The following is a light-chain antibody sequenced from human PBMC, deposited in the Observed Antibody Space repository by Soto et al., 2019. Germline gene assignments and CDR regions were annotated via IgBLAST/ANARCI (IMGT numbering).Light chain of an antibody. CDR1: SSDVGGYKY. CDR2: DVN. V-gene: IGLV2-11*01. J-gene: IGLJ3*02. Sequence: QSALTQPRSVSGSPGQSVTISCTGTSSDVGGYKYVSWYQQHPGKAPQLMIYDVNKRPSGVPDRFSGSKSGNTASLTISGLQAEDEADYYCCSYAGSYNWVFGGGTKLTVL. CDR3: CSYAGSYNWV.